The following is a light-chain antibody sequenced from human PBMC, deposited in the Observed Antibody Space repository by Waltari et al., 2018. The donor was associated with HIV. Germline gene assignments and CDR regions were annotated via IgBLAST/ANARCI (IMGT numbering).Light chain of an antibody. V-gene: IGKV1-5*01. Sequence: EIQVTQSPSALTASVGDTVTISCRASQPVSSWMAWFLQRPSKAPSLLIYQASILASGVPSRFSGSRSGTDFSLTIRGLQPDDFGTYYCQQYNWHWTFGQGTRV. CDR1: QPVSSW. CDR3: QQYNWHWT. CDR2: QAS. J-gene: IGKJ1*01.